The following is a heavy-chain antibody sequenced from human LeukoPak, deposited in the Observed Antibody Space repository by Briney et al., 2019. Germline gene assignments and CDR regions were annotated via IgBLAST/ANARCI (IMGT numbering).Heavy chain of an antibody. CDR2: IIPIFGTA. CDR1: GGTFSSYA. J-gene: IGHJ6*04. Sequence: SVKVSCKASGGTFSSYAISWVRQAPGQGLEWMGGIIPIFGTANYAQKFQGRVTITADKSTSTAYMELSSLRSEDTAVYYCARGTRPYYYYGMDVWGKGTTVTVYS. V-gene: IGHV1-69*06. CDR3: ARGTRPYYYYGMDV. D-gene: IGHD1-1*01.